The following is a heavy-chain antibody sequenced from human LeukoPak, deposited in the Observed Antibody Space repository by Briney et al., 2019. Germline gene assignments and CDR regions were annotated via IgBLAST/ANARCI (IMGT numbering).Heavy chain of an antibody. CDR3: TTGITMVRGVIHLIDY. CDR2: IKSKTDGGTT. J-gene: IGHJ4*02. Sequence: PGGSLRLSCAASGFTFSSYAMSWVRQAPGKGLEWVGRIKSKTDGGTTDYAAPVKGRFTISRDDSKSTLYLQMNSLKTEDTAVYYCTTGITMVRGVIHLIDYWGQGTLVTVSS. V-gene: IGHV3-15*01. D-gene: IGHD3-10*01. CDR1: GFTFSSYA.